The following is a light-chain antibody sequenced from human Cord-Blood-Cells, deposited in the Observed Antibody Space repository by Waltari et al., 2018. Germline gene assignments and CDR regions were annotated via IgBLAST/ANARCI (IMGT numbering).Light chain of an antibody. CDR2: ELS. CDR1: SSDVGGYNY. CDR3: SSYTSSSTLV. Sequence: QSALTQPASVSGSPGQSITISCTGTSSDVGGYNYVPWYQQHPGKAPKLMSYELSNRPSGVSNRFSGSKSGNTASLTISGLQAEDEADYYCSSYTSSSTLVFGTGTKVTVL. J-gene: IGLJ1*01. V-gene: IGLV2-14*01.